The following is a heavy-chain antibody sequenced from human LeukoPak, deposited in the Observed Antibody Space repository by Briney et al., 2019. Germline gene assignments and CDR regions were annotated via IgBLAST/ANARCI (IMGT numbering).Heavy chain of an antibody. J-gene: IGHJ4*02. D-gene: IGHD3-10*01. CDR1: GGSITTSSYY. CDR3: ARGDYYGSGSYYKKTVDY. Sequence: SETLSLTCTVSGGSITTSSYYWGWIRQPPGTGLEWIGSIYYSGSTHYNPSLKSRVTISVDTSNNQFSLKLSSVTAADTAVYYCARGDYYGSGSYYKKTVDYWGQGTLVTVSS. V-gene: IGHV4-39*07. CDR2: IYYSGST.